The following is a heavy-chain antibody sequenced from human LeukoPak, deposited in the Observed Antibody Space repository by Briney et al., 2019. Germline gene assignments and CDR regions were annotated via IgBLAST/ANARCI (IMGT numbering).Heavy chain of an antibody. J-gene: IGHJ6*04. CDR2: INPYSGNT. V-gene: IGHV1-18*04. Sequence: ASVKVSCKASGYTFTSYGISWVRQATGQGLEWMGWINPYSGNTNYAQKLQGRVTMTTNTSTSTAYMELRSLRSDDTAVYYCARHSVVVPAAGGAGMDVWGKGTTVTVSS. CDR3: ARHSVVVPAAGGAGMDV. D-gene: IGHD2-2*01. CDR1: GYTFTSYG.